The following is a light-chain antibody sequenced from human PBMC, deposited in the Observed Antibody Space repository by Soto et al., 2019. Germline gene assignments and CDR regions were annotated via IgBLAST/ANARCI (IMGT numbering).Light chain of an antibody. CDR3: QHFRSYPGT. V-gene: IGKV1-5*03. J-gene: IGKJ1*01. CDR2: KAS. CDR1: QSVSSL. Sequence: DSQRTQSPSTLSASVGDRVTITFLASQSVSSLVAWYQHKPGKAPNLLIYKASTLESGVPSRFSGTGSGTEFTLTISSLQPDDFATYYSQHFRSYPGTFGQRTKVDI.